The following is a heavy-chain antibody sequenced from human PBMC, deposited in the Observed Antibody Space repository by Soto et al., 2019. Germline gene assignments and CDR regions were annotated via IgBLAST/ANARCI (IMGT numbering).Heavy chain of an antibody. CDR1: GGSISNYY. D-gene: IGHD5-12*01. Sequence: QVQLQESGPGLVKPSETLSLTCTVSGGSISNYYWSWIRQPPGKGLEWIGSIYYSGTTNYNPSLKSRVTVSVDTSKNQFSLKLSSVTAADTAVYYCARTRDGYNRDGFDIWGQGTTVTVS. V-gene: IGHV4-59*01. J-gene: IGHJ3*02. CDR2: IYYSGTT. CDR3: ARTRDGYNRDGFDI.